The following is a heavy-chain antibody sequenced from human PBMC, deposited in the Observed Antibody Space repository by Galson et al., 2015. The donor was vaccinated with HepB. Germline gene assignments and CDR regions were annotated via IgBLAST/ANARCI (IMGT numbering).Heavy chain of an antibody. Sequence: SLRLSCAASGFTFSSYSMNWVRQAPGKGLEWVSSISSSSSYIYYADSVKGRFTISRDNAKNSLYLQMNSLRAEDTAVYYCARGDTAMPFWFDYWGQGTLVTVSS. J-gene: IGHJ4*02. CDR1: GFTFSSYS. CDR3: ARGDTAMPFWFDY. D-gene: IGHD5-18*01. V-gene: IGHV3-21*01. CDR2: ISSSSSYI.